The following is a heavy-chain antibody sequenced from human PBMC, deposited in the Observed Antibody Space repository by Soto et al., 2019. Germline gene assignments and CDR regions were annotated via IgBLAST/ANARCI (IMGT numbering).Heavy chain of an antibody. CDR1: GGSLSGYF. D-gene: IGHD4-4*01. V-gene: IGHV4-34*01. Sequence: QVQLQQWGAGLLKPSETLSLTCAVYGGSLSGYFWSWIRQPPGKGLEWIGEINHSGSTNYNPSLKSRVTISVDTSKNQFSLKLSSVTAADTAVYYCARGLTTVTTFDPWGQGTLVTVSS. J-gene: IGHJ5*02. CDR2: INHSGST. CDR3: ARGLTTVTTFDP.